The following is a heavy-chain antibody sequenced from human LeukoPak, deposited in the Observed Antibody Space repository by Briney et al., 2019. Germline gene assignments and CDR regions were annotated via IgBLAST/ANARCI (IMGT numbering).Heavy chain of an antibody. Sequence: PSQPLSLTCAVSGGSISSGGYSWSWIRQPPGKGLEWIGYIYHSGSTYYNPSLKSRVTISVDRSKNQFSLKLSSVTAADTAVYYCAREVGDYGGNSEEYFDLWGRGTLVTVSS. CDR1: GGSISSGGYS. J-gene: IGHJ2*01. CDR3: AREVGDYGGNSEEYFDL. D-gene: IGHD4-23*01. CDR2: IYHSGST. V-gene: IGHV4-30-2*01.